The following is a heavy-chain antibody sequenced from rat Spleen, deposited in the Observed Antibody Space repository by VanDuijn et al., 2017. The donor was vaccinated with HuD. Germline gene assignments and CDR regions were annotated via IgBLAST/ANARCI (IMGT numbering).Heavy chain of an antibody. CDR1: GFSLTDCS. CDR3: TRDYYGGPVMDA. J-gene: IGHJ4*01. D-gene: IGHD1-11*01. V-gene: IGHV2-19*01. Sequence: QVQLKESGPGLVQPSQTLSLTCTVSGFSLTDCSVHWVRQPPGKGLEWIAAISSGGSTYYNSALKSRLSISRDTSKSQVFLKMNSLQTEDTAIYYCTRDYYGGPVMDAWGQGASVTVSS. CDR2: ISSGGST.